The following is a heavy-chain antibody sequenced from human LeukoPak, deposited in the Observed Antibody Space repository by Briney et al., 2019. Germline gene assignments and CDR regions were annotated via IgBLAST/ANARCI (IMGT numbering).Heavy chain of an antibody. D-gene: IGHD6-13*01. V-gene: IGHV1-8*03. CDR3: ARDQHSSSLFFDY. Sequence: ASVKVSCKASGYTFTSYDINWVRQATGQGLEWMGWMNPNSGNTGYAQKFQGRVTITRNTSISTAYMELSSLRSEDTAVYYCARDQHSSSLFFDYWGQGTLVTVSS. CDR1: GYTFTSYD. CDR2: MNPNSGNT. J-gene: IGHJ4*02.